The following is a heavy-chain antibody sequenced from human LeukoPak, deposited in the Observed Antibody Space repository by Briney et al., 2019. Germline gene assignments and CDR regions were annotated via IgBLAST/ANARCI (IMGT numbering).Heavy chain of an antibody. Sequence: PGGSLRLSCAASGFTFSSYAMSWVRQAPGKGLEWVSAISGGGGSTYYADSVKGRFTISRDNSKNTLYLQMNSLRAEDTAVYYCAKDLEAYSGSYFDYWGQGTLVTVSS. J-gene: IGHJ4*02. V-gene: IGHV3-23*01. D-gene: IGHD1-26*01. CDR3: AKDLEAYSGSYFDY. CDR2: ISGGGGST. CDR1: GFTFSSYA.